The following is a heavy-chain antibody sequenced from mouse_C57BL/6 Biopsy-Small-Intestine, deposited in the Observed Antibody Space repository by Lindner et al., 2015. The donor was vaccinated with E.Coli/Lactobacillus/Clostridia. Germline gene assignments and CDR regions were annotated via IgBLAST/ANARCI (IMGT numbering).Heavy chain of an antibody. J-gene: IGHJ3*01. CDR1: GYAFTDYL. CDR3: ARFWAFAY. CDR2: INPGSGGT. Sequence: VQLQESGAELVRPETSVKVSCKASGYAFTDYLIEWIRQRPGQGLEWIGVINPGSGGTNYNEKFKGKATLTADKSSTTAYMQLSSLTSEDSAVYFCARFWAFAYWGQGTLVTVSA. V-gene: IGHV1-54*01.